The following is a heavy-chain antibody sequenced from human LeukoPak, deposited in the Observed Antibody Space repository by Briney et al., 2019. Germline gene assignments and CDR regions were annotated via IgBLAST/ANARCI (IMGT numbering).Heavy chain of an antibody. J-gene: IGHJ4*02. Sequence: SETLSLTCTVSGGSISSYYWSWIRQPPGKGLEWIGYIYYSGSTNYNPSLKSRVTISVDTSKNQFSLKLSSVTAADTAVYYCARDRGLTTSGGVGFDYWGQGTLVTVSS. CDR3: ARDRGLTTSGGVGFDY. D-gene: IGHD4/OR15-4a*01. CDR1: GGSISSYY. V-gene: IGHV4-59*01. CDR2: IYYSGST.